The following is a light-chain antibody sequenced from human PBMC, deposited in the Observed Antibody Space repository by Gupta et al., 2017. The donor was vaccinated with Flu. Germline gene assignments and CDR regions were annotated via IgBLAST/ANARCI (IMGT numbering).Light chain of an antibody. Sequence: LVTQSPLSLTVTPGEPASISCRSSQSPLHRNGKTFLAWYVQKPGQSPQILIYLGFNRASGVPDRFSGSGSGTDFTLKISRVEAEDVGIYYCLQGLQTPYSFGEGTKLEIK. V-gene: IGKV2-28*01. CDR3: LQGLQTPYS. J-gene: IGKJ2*03. CDR1: QSPLHRNGKTF. CDR2: LGF.